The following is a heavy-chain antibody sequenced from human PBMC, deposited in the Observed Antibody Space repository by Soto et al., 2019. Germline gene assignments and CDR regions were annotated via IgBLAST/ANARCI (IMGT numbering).Heavy chain of an antibody. D-gene: IGHD4-17*01. CDR1: GGTFSSYA. V-gene: IGHV1-69*01. J-gene: IGHJ4*02. Sequence: QVQLVQSGAEVKKPGSSVKVSCKASGGTFSSYAISWVRQAPGQGLESMGGIIPIFGTAKYAQKFQGSVTITADESTSTAYTELGSLGSEDTAVYYCARNYGDYSEGPYYFDYWGQGTLVTVSS. CDR3: ARNYGDYSEGPYYFDY. CDR2: IIPIFGTA.